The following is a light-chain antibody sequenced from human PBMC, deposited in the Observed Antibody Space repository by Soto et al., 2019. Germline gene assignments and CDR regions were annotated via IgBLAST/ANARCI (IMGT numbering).Light chain of an antibody. J-gene: IGKJ4*01. CDR3: RQYAEFSLT. CDR2: KIS. V-gene: IGKV3-15*01. CDR1: RTIGTN. Sequence: IVMTQSPATVSVSPGESATLSCRASRTIGTNLGWYQQKPGQAPTLLISKISTRATGVPARFSGSESETAFALTITCLQSEDIPVYYGRQYAEFSLTFGG.